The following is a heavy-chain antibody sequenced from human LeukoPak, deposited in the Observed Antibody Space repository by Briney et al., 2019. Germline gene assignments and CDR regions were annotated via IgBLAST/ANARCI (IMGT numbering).Heavy chain of an antibody. CDR3: ARDGHSSGWLDY. CDR1: GGSISGYF. D-gene: IGHD6-19*01. J-gene: IGHJ4*02. Sequence: SETLSLTCTVSGGSISGYFWNWIRQPPGKGLEWIGNIYYSGHANYKPSLKSRVTISLDTSKNQFSLNLTSVTAADTAVYYCARDGHSSGWLDYWGQGALITVSS. CDR2: IYYSGHA. V-gene: IGHV4-59*01.